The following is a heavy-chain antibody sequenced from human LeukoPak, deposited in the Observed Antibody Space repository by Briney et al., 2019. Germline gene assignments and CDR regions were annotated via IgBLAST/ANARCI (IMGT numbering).Heavy chain of an antibody. J-gene: IGHJ5*02. Sequence: ASVKVSCKASGYTFTGYYMHWVRQAPGQGLEWMGWINPNSGGTNYAQKFQGRVTMTRDTSISTAYMELSRLRSDDTAVYYCAKDRDLLFAHCWFDLWGQGTLVTVSS. D-gene: IGHD3-10*01. CDR1: GYTFTGYY. CDR2: INPNSGGT. CDR3: AKDRDLLFAHCWFDL. V-gene: IGHV1-2*02.